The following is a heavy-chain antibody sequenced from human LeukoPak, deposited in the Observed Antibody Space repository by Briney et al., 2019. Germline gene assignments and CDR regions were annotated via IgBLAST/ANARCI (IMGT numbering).Heavy chain of an antibody. D-gene: IGHD5-24*01. CDR3: AKMGRWLQLPMAYYFDY. V-gene: IGHV3-23*01. CDR1: GFTFSSYG. CDR2: ISGSGGST. J-gene: IGHJ4*02. Sequence: GGTLRLSCAASGFTFSSYGMSWVRQAPGKGLEWVSAISGSGGSTYYADSVKGRFTISRDNSKNTLYLQMNSLRAEDTAVYYCAKMGRWLQLPMAYYFDYWGQGTLVTVSS.